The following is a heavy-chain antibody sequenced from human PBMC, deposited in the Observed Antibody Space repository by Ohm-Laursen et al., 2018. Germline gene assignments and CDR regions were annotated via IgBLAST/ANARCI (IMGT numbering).Heavy chain of an antibody. CDR1: GFTFSSYW. J-gene: IGHJ3*02. D-gene: IGHD3-16*01. Sequence: SLRLSCTASGFTFSSYWMSWVRQAPGKGLEWVANIKQDGSEKYYVDSVKGRFTISRDNAKNSLYLQMNSVRAEDTAVYYCFGGHTWDIWGQGAMVTVSS. CDR3: FGGHTWDI. CDR2: IKQDGSEK. V-gene: IGHV3-7*01.